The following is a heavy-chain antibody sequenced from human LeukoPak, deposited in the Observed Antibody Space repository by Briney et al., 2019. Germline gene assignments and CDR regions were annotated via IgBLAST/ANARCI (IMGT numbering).Heavy chain of an antibody. D-gene: IGHD1-26*01. CDR2: IKEDGSVK. Sequence: GGSLRLSCAASGFTFSNYWMSWVRQTPEKGLEWVANIKEDGSVKYYVDSVKGRFTISRDNAKNSLYLHMNSLRVEGRAVYYCARGSGWLDPWGQGTLVTVFS. CDR3: ARGSGWLDP. CDR1: GFTFSNYW. V-gene: IGHV3-7*05. J-gene: IGHJ5*02.